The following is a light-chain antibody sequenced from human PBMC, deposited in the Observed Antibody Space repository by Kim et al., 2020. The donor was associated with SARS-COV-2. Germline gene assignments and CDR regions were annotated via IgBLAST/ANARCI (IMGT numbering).Light chain of an antibody. CDR1: QGVSSY. J-gene: IGKJ2*01. V-gene: IGKV1-8*01. CDR2: AAS. CDR3: QQYYSYPYT. Sequence: GDRVTIPCRASQGVSSYLAWYQQKPGEAPKLLIYAASTLQSGVPSRFSGSGSGTDFTLTISCLQSEDFGTYYCQQYYSYPYTFGQGTKLEI.